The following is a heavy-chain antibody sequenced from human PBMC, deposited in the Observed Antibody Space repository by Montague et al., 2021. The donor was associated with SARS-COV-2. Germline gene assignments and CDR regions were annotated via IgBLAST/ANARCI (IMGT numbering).Heavy chain of an antibody. CDR1: GFTFRSYG. CDR2: MWNEGSKK. D-gene: IGHD4/OR15-4a*01. Sequence: SLRLSCAASGFTFRSYGMFLVRQAPGKGLEWVAVMWNEGSKKYYADSVKGRFTISRDNSKNTLYLHMNSLRAEDTAVYYCAKETIAYGMDVWGQGTTVTVS. CDR3: AKETIAYGMDV. V-gene: IGHV3-33*06. J-gene: IGHJ6*02.